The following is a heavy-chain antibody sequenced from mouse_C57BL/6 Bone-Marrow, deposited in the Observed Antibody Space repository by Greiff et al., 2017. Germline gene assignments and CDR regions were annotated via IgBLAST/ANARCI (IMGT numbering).Heavy chain of an antibody. CDR3: AEGPWFAY. Sequence: QVQLQQSGPGLVQPSQSLSITCTVSGFSLTSYGVHWVRQSPGKGLEWLGVIWSGGSTDYNAAFISRLSISKDNSKSQVFFKMNSLQADDTAIYYFAEGPWFAYWGQGTLVTVSA. J-gene: IGHJ3*01. CDR2: IWSGGST. V-gene: IGHV2-2*01. CDR1: GFSLTSYG.